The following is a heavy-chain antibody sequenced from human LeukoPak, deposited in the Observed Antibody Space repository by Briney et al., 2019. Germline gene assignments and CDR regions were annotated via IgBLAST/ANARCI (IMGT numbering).Heavy chain of an antibody. V-gene: IGHV3-7*01. D-gene: IGHD1-26*01. J-gene: IGHJ6*02. CDR3: ARDQRVGATSNYGMDV. CDR1: GFTFSSYW. Sequence: PGGSLRLSCAASGFTFSSYWMSWVRQAPGKGLEWVANIKQDGSEKYYVDSVKGRFTISRDNAKNSPYLQMNSLRAEDTAVYYCARDQRVGATSNYGMDVWGQGTTVTVSS. CDR2: IKQDGSEK.